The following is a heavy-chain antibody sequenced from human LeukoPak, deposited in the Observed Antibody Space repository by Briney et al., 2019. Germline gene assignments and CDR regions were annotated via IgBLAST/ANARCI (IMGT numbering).Heavy chain of an antibody. CDR2: IYSSGST. J-gene: IGHJ6*02. D-gene: IGHD5-24*01. Sequence: SETLSLTCTVSGASIRTFYYSWIRRPPGKGLEWIGYIYSSGSTNYSPSLKSRITISVDTSKSQFSLKLSSVSAADTAVYYCARTGRDAYGHYAMDVWGQGTTVTVS. V-gene: IGHV4-59*08. CDR3: ARTGRDAYGHYAMDV. CDR1: GASIRTFY.